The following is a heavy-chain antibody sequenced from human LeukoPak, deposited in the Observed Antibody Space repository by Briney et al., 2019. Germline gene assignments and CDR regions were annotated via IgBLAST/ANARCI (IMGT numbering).Heavy chain of an antibody. CDR2: INHSGST. CDR1: GGSFSGYY. D-gene: IGHD4-4*01. V-gene: IGHV4-34*01. J-gene: IGHJ6*02. Sequence: SETLSLTCAVYGGSFSGYYWSWIRQPPGKGLEWIGEINHSGSTNYNPSLKSRVTISVDTFKNQFSLKLSSVAAADTAVYYCARPPTGTSYYYYGMDVWGQGTTVTVSS. CDR3: ARPPTGTSYYYYGMDV.